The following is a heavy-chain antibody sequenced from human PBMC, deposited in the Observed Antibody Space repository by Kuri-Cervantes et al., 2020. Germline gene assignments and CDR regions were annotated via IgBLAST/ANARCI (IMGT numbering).Heavy chain of an antibody. Sequence: ASVKVSCKASGYTFTGYYMHWVRQAPGQGLEWMGWISAYNGSTNYAQKLQGRVTMTTDTSTSTAYMELGSLRSDDTAVYYCASSRGATQYYYYYYGMDVWGQGTTVTVSS. CDR3: ASSRGATQYYYYYYGMDV. D-gene: IGHD1-26*01. J-gene: IGHJ6*02. CDR1: GYTFTGYY. CDR2: ISAYNGST. V-gene: IGHV1-18*04.